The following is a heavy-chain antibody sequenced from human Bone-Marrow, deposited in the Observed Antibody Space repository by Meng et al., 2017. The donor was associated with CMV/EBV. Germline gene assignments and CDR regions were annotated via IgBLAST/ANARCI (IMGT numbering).Heavy chain of an antibody. V-gene: IGHV4-38-2*02. Sequence: SETLSLTCTVSGYSISSGYYWGWLRQPPGKGLEWIGSIYHSGTTFYNPSLKSRVTISVDTSKNQFSLKLNSGTAADTAVYYCARDQEWESDYWGQGTLVTVSS. CDR2: IYHSGTT. J-gene: IGHJ4*02. CDR1: GYSISSGYY. D-gene: IGHD1-26*01. CDR3: ARDQEWESDY.